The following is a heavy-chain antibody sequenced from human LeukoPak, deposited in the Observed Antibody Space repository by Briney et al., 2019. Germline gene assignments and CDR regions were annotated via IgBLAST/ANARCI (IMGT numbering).Heavy chain of an antibody. Sequence: PSETLSLTCTVSGGSISSSSYYWGWIRQPPGKGLEWIGSIYYSGSTYYNPSLKSRVTISVDTSKNQFSLKLSSVTAADTAVYYCARELLWFGELSHFDYWGQGTLVTVSS. J-gene: IGHJ4*02. V-gene: IGHV4-39*07. CDR1: GGSISSSSYY. D-gene: IGHD3-10*01. CDR2: IYYSGST. CDR3: ARELLWFGELSHFDY.